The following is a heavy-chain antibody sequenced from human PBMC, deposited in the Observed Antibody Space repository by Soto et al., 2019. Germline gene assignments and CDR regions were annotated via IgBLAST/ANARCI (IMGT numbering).Heavy chain of an antibody. CDR2: IYYSGST. CDR1: GGSISSYY. D-gene: IGHD2-15*01. V-gene: IGHV4-59*01. CDR3: AGKAGYCSGGSCYVDIDY. J-gene: IGHJ4*02. Sequence: QVQLQESGPGLVKPSETLSLTCTVSGGSISSYYWSWIRQPPGKGLEWIGYIYYSGSTNYNPSLKSRVTISVDTSKNQFSLKLSSVTAADTAVYYCAGKAGYCSGGSCYVDIDYWGQGTLVTVSS.